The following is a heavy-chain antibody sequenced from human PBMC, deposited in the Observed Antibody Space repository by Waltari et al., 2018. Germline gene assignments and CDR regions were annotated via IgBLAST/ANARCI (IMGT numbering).Heavy chain of an antibody. CDR1: GYNCIIPV. CDR3: ARLPGYSSGWYDS. CDR2: SSPSNDNT. V-gene: IGHV1-18*01. J-gene: IGHJ5*01. D-gene: IGHD6-19*01. Sequence: QVQLVQSGPEVKKPRASVKVSCKASGYNCIIPVIDWVRQAPGQGLVWMGWSSPSNDNTNYAQKFQVRITMTTDTSTTTAYMELTSLGPDDTAVYFCARLPGYSSGWYDSWGQGTLVTVSS.